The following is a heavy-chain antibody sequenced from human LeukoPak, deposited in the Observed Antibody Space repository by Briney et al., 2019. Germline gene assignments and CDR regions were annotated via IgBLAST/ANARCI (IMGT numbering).Heavy chain of an antibody. CDR1: GGTFSSYA. J-gene: IGHJ4*02. Sequence: SVKVSCKASGGTFSSYAISWVRQAPGQGLEWMGGIIPIFGTANYAQKFQGRVTTTADESTSTAYMELSSLRSEDTAVYYCARDSLNNYYDSSGYSFDYWGQGTLVTVSS. V-gene: IGHV1-69*01. CDR2: IIPIFGTA. CDR3: ARDSLNNYYDSSGYSFDY. D-gene: IGHD3-22*01.